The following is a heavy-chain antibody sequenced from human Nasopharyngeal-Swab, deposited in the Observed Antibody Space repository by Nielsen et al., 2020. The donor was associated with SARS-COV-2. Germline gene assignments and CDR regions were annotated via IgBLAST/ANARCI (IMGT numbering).Heavy chain of an antibody. V-gene: IGHV3-49*04. J-gene: IGHJ6*02. CDR2: IRSKAYGGTT. Sequence: GESLKISCTASGFTFGDYAMSWVRQAPGKGLEWVGFIRSKAYGGTTEYAASVKGRFTISRDDSKSIAYLQMNSLKTEDTAVYYCTRGRVGAGSYYGMDVWGQGTTVTVSS. D-gene: IGHD1-26*01. CDR1: GFTFGDYA. CDR3: TRGRVGAGSYYGMDV.